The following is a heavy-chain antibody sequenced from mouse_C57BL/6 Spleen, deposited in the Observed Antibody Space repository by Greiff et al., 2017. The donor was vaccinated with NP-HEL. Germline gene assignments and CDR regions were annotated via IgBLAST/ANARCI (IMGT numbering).Heavy chain of an antibody. Sequence: QVQLQQPGAELVMPGASVKLSCKASGYTFTSYWMHWVKQRPGQGLEWIGEIDPSDSYTNYNQKFKGKSTLTVDKSSSTAYMQLSSLTSEDSAVYYCARYYGSSYEVYFDVWGTGTTVTVSS. J-gene: IGHJ1*03. CDR2: IDPSDSYT. V-gene: IGHV1-69*01. CDR1: GYTFTSYW. D-gene: IGHD1-1*01. CDR3: ARYYGSSYEVYFDV.